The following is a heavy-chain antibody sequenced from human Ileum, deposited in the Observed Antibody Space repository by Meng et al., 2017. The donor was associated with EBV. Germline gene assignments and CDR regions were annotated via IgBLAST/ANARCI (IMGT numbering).Heavy chain of an antibody. CDR2: IYQSGST. Sequence: VPPRQSGPGVGEPSGTLPLPWSVSGGSLISSNLWSWARQPPGKRLEWIGEIYQSGSTNYNPSLKSRVTISVDKSKNQFSLNLSSVTAADTAVYYCARVGQWLPIDYWGQGTLVTVSS. D-gene: IGHD6-19*01. V-gene: IGHV4-4*02. J-gene: IGHJ4*02. CDR1: GGSLISSNL. CDR3: ARVGQWLPIDY.